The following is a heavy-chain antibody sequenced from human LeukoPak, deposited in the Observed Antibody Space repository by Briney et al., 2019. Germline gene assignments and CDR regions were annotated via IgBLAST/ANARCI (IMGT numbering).Heavy chain of an antibody. D-gene: IGHD1-26*01. CDR1: GFTFSSYA. CDR2: ISGGVST. Sequence: GGSLRLSCAASGFTFSSYAMSWVRQAPGKGLEWVSTISGGVSTYYADSVKGRFAISRDNSKNTLYLQMNSLRAEDTAVYYCAKASRYSGTFPPDYWGQGTLVTVSS. V-gene: IGHV3-23*01. J-gene: IGHJ4*02. CDR3: AKASRYSGTFPPDY.